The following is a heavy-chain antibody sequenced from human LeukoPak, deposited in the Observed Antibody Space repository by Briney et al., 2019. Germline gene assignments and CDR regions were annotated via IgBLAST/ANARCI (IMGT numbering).Heavy chain of an antibody. CDR3: ARAPVLRFLEWFFDY. J-gene: IGHJ4*02. CDR2: IYYSGST. D-gene: IGHD3-3*01. Sequence: SETLSLTCTVSGYSISSGYYWGWIRQPPGKGLEWIGSIYYSGSTYYNPSLKSRVTISVDTSKNQFSLKLSSVTAADTAVYYCARAPVLRFLEWFFDYWGQGTLVTVSS. V-gene: IGHV4-38-2*02. CDR1: GYSISSGYY.